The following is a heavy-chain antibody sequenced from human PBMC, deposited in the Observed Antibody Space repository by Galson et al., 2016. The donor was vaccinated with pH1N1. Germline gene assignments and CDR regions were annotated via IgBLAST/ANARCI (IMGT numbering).Heavy chain of an antibody. V-gene: IGHV5-51*01. CDR1: GFSFTSHW. CDR3: AKYYYDSSGSGAIGTFDI. J-gene: IGHJ3*02. Sequence: QSGAEVKKPGESLKISCKGSGFSFTSHWIGWVRQMPGKGLEWMGVIYPGDSDTRYSPSFPGQVTISADTSISTTYLQWSSLKASDTAMYYCAKYYYDSSGSGAIGTFDIWGQGTMVTVSS. D-gene: IGHD3-22*01. CDR2: IYPGDSDT.